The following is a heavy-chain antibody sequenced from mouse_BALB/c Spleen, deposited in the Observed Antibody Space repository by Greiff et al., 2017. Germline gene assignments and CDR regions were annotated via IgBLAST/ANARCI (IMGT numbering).Heavy chain of an antibody. J-gene: IGHJ1*01. CDR3: ARGGNWYFDV. CDR1: GFNIKDTY. CDR2: IDPANGNT. Sequence: EVMLVESGAELVKPGASVKLSCTASGFNIKDTYMHWVKQRPEQGLEWIGRIDPANGNTKYDPKFQGKATITADTSSNTAYLQLSSLTSEDTAVYYCARGGNWYFDVWGAGTTVTVSS. V-gene: IGHV14-3*02.